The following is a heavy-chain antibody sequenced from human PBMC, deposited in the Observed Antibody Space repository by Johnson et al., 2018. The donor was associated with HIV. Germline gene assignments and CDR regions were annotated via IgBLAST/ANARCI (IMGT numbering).Heavy chain of an antibody. CDR2: IYRGGNT. V-gene: IGHV3-53*01. D-gene: IGHD3-10*01. CDR3: ASDNGGTKDAFDM. Sequence: EVQLVESGGGLIQPGGSLRLSCAGSGFTVSSNYMSWVRQAPGKGLEWVSVIYRGGNTYYADSVKGRFTISRDNSKNTLYLQMNSLRAEDTAVYYCASDNGGTKDAFDMWGQGTMVTVSS. J-gene: IGHJ3*02. CDR1: GFTVSSNY.